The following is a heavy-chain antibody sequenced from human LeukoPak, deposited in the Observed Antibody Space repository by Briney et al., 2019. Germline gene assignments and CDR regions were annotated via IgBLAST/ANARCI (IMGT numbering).Heavy chain of an antibody. CDR1: GFSFSAYW. CDR2: IKVDGTEK. V-gene: IGHV3-7*05. D-gene: IGHD6-19*01. CDR3: ARDPGDSGGSTFDY. Sequence: PGGSLRLSCAASGFSFSAYWMSWVRQAPGKGLEWVANIKVDGTEKYYVDSVKGRFTISRDNAKNSLSLQMSGLRAEDTAVYYCARDPGDSGGSTFDYWGQGTLVTVSS. J-gene: IGHJ4*02.